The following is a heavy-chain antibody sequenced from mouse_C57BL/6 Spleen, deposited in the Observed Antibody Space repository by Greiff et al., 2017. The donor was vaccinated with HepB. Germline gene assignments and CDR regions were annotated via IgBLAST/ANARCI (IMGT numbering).Heavy chain of an antibody. CDR3: ARYYYDYGAWFAY. D-gene: IGHD2-4*01. Sequence: QVQLKESGAELARPGASVKLSCKASGYTFTSYGISWVKQRTGQGLEWIGEIYPRSGNTYYNEKFKGKATLTADKSSSTAYMELRSLTSEDSAVYFCARYYYDYGAWFAYWGQGTLVTVSA. CDR1: GYTFTSYG. J-gene: IGHJ3*01. CDR2: IYPRSGNT. V-gene: IGHV1-81*01.